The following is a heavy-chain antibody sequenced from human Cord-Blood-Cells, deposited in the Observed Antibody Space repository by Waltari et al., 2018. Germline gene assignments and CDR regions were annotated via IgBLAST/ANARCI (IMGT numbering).Heavy chain of an antibody. CDR2: SNPNSGGT. CDR1: GNTFTGYY. V-gene: IGHV1-2*02. CDR3: ARDPVTMVRGVIIDY. D-gene: IGHD3-10*01. J-gene: IGHJ4*02. Sequence: QVQLVQSGAEVKKPGASVKVSCKASGNTFTGYYMHWVRQAPGQGLEWMGWSNPNSGGTNCAQKLQGRATMTRDTSISTAYMGLSRLRSDDTAVYYCARDPVTMVRGVIIDYRGQGTLVTVSS.